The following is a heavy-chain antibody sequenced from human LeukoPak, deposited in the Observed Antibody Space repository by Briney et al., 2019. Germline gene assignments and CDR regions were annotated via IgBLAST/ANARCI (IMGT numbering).Heavy chain of an antibody. D-gene: IGHD6-13*01. Sequence: GGSLRLSCAASGFTFSSYAMHWFRQAPGKGLEYVPAISSNGGSTYYANSVKGRFTMSRDNSKNTLYLQMGSLRAEDMAVYYCARAASRVGSSSLGYWGQGTLVTVSS. CDR1: GFTFSSYA. CDR2: ISSNGGST. J-gene: IGHJ4*02. CDR3: ARAASRVGSSSLGY. V-gene: IGHV3-64*01.